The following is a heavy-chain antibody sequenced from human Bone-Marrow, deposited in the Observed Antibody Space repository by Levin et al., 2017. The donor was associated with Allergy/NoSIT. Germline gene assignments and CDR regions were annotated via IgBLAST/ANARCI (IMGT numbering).Heavy chain of an antibody. V-gene: IGHV3-53*01. CDR2: LSTDDST. CDR3: AREKSYRYFDAFDI. J-gene: IGHJ3*02. Sequence: GGSLRLSCAASGFSVSTYYMNWVRQAPGRGLEWVSLLSTDDSTYYADSVKGRFSMSRDDSKNTFYLQMNSLRAEATAVYYCAREKSYRYFDAFDIWGQGTVVTVSS. CDR1: GFSVSTYY. D-gene: IGHD3-16*02.